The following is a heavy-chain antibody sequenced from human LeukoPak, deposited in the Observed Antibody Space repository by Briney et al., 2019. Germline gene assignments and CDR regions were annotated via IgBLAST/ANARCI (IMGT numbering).Heavy chain of an antibody. CDR2: ISYDGSNK. D-gene: IGHD3-22*01. CDR3: ASPDYYDSTSGDY. CDR1: GFTFSGYA. Sequence: GGSLRLSCAASGFTFSGYAMHWVRQAPGKGLEWVAVISYDGSNKYYADSVKGRFTISRDNSKNTLYLQMNSLRAEDTAVYYCASPDYYDSTSGDYWGQGTLVTVSS. J-gene: IGHJ4*02. V-gene: IGHV3-30-3*01.